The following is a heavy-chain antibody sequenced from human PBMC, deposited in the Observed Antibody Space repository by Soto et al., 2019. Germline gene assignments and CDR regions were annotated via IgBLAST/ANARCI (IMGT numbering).Heavy chain of an antibody. V-gene: IGHV3-15*07. CDR2: IKSKADGGTT. Sequence: EVQLVESGGGLVKPGGSLRLSCAASGFTFSNAWMNWVRQAPGKGLEWVGRIKSKADGGTTDYAAPVKGRFTISRDDSKNTLYLQMNSLKTEDTAVYYCTRAIVVARYFDYWGQGTLVTVSS. J-gene: IGHJ4*02. CDR3: TRAIVVARYFDY. CDR1: GFTFSNAW. D-gene: IGHD3-22*01.